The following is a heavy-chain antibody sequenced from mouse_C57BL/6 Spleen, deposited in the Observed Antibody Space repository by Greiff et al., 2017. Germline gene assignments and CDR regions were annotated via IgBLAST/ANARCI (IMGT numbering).Heavy chain of an antibody. CDR2: IYPGDGDT. V-gene: IGHV1-82*01. CDR3: ARPDGYYAMDY. D-gene: IGHD2-3*01. J-gene: IGHJ4*01. CDR1: GYAFSSSW. Sequence: LVESGPELVKPGASVKISCKASGYAFSSSWMNWVKQRPGKGLEWIGRIYPGDGDTNYNGKFKGKATLTADKSSSTAYMQLSSLTSEDSAVYFCARPDGYYAMDYWGQGTSVTVSS.